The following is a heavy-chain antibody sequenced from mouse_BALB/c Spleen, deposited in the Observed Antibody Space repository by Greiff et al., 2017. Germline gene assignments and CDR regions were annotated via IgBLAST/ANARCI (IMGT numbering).Heavy chain of an antibody. CDR3: ASEDGYGDYFDY. V-gene: IGHV5-17*02. CDR1: GFTFSSFG. D-gene: IGHD2-2*01. J-gene: IGHJ2*01. CDR2: ISSGSSTI. Sequence: EVKLVESGGGLVQPGGSRKLSCAASGFTFSSFGMHWVRQAPEKGLEWVAYISSGSSTIYYADTVKGRFTISRDNPKNTLFLQMTSLRSEDTAMYYCASEDGYGDYFDYWGQGTTLTVSS.